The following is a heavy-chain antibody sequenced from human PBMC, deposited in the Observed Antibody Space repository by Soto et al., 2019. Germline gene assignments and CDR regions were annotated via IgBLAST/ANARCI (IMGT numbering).Heavy chain of an antibody. V-gene: IGHV1-3*01. Sequence: ASVKVSCKASGYTFTSYAMHWVRQAPGQRLEWMGWINAGNGNTKYSQKFQGRVTITRDTSASTAYMELSSLRSEDTAVYYCARGGSGWEGYYYYGMDVWGQGTTVTVSS. CDR1: GYTFTSYA. CDR3: ARGGSGWEGYYYYGMDV. D-gene: IGHD6-19*01. J-gene: IGHJ6*02. CDR2: INAGNGNT.